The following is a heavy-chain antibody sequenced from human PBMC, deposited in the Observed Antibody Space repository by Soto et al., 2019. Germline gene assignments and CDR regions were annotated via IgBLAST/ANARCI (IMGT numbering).Heavy chain of an antibody. CDR3: AQGRTSSAYTAAGY. J-gene: IGHJ4*02. D-gene: IGHD6-25*01. Sequence: QVQLVESEGGVVQPGRSLRLSCAASGFTFSSYGMHWVRQAPGKGLEWVAVISYDGTNKYYADSVQGRFTISRDNSKNTLYLQMDSLRAEDTAVYYCAQGRTSSAYTAAGYWGQGTLVIVSS. CDR1: GFTFSSYG. CDR2: ISYDGTNK. V-gene: IGHV3-30*18.